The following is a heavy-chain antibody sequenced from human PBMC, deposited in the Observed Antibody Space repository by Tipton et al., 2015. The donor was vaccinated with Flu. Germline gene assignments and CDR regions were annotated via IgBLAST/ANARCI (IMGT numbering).Heavy chain of an antibody. V-gene: IGHV1-2*02. CDR2: INPNSGGT. Sequence: QVQLVQSGAEVKKPGASVKVSCKASGYTFTGYYMHWVRQAPGQGLEWMGWINPNSGGTNYAQKFQGRVTMTRDTSVSTAYMELSRLRSDDTAVYYCARVPPYDFWSGSYYYGMDVWGQGTTVTVSS. D-gene: IGHD3-3*01. CDR3: ARVPPYDFWSGSYYYGMDV. CDR1: GYTFTGYY. J-gene: IGHJ6*02.